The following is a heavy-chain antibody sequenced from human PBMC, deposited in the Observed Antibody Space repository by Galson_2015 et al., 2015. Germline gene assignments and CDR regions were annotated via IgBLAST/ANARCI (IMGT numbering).Heavy chain of an antibody. CDR1: GFTLSSYW. D-gene: IGHD3-10*01. J-gene: IGHJ4*02. V-gene: IGHV3-74*01. CDR2: ISSDESRT. CDR3: GREGASGYGDY. Sequence: SLRLSCAASGFTLSSYWMLWVRQAPGKGLVWVSRISSDESRTDYADSVKGRFTISRDNAKNMLYLQMNSLRAEDTAVYYCGREGASGYGDYWGQGTLLTVSS.